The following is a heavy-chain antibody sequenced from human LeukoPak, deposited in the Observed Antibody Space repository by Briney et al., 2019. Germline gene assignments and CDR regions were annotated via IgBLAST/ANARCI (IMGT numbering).Heavy chain of an antibody. CDR3: ARDLSPVVRASPMGY. CDR2: ISYDGSNK. D-gene: IGHD3-10*01. CDR1: GLTFSSYA. Sequence: GGSLRLSCAASGLTFSSYAMHWVRQAPGKGLEWVAVISYDGSNKYYADSVRGRFTISRDNSKNTLYLQMNSLRAEDTAVYYCARDLSPVVRASPMGYWGQGTLVTVSS. J-gene: IGHJ4*02. V-gene: IGHV3-30*03.